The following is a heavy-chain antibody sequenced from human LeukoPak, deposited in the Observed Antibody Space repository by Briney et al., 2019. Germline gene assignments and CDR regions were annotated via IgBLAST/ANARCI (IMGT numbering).Heavy chain of an antibody. J-gene: IGHJ4*02. Sequence: PSETLSLTCTVSGGSISTNNYYWGWIRQPPGKGLEYIGNIFYSGTTYYNPSLKSRLTMSVDTSKNQFSLKLGSVTAADTAVYYCARGPRAIYYYDSSGYLDYWGQGTLVTVSS. D-gene: IGHD3-22*01. CDR3: ARGPRAIYYYDSSGYLDY. V-gene: IGHV4-39*01. CDR1: GGSISTNNYY. CDR2: IFYSGTT.